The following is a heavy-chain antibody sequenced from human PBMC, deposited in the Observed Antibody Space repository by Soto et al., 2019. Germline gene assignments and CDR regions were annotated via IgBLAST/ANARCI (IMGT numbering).Heavy chain of an antibody. Sequence: RLSCVASGFTFDDYAMHWVRQIPGKGLQWVSGISWSTSSIGYGASLRGRFLTSRDNANNSLYLQMNDLRPEDTALYYCGKASSSNSWSPIDYWGQGTMVTVSS. J-gene: IGHJ4*02. V-gene: IGHV3-9*01. CDR2: ISWSTSSI. D-gene: IGHD3-3*01. CDR1: GFTFDDYA. CDR3: GKASSSNSWSPIDY.